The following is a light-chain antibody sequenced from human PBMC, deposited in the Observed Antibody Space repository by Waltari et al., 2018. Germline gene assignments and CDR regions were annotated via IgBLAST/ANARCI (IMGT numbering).Light chain of an antibody. CDR2: DAS. CDR1: QDIANY. J-gene: IGKJ5*01. V-gene: IGKV1-33*01. Sequence: TCQASQDIANYLGWYQKKPGKAPKLLIYDASTLATGVPSRFSGRGSGTDFTLIITGLQPEDVATYYCQQYYHMPITFGQGTRAEIE. CDR3: QQYYHMPIT.